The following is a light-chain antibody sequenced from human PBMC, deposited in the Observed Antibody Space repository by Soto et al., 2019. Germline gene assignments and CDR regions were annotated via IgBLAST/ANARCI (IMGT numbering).Light chain of an antibody. CDR2: DVS. J-gene: IGLJ1*01. V-gene: IGLV2-14*01. CDR3: SSYTSSNTYA. Sequence: QSVLTQPASVSGSPGQSIAISCTGTSSDVGGYNYVSWYQQHPGKAPKLMVYDVSNRPSGVSNRFSGSKSGNTASLTISGLQAEDEADYYCSSYTSSNTYAFGTGTKVTVL. CDR1: SSDVGGYNY.